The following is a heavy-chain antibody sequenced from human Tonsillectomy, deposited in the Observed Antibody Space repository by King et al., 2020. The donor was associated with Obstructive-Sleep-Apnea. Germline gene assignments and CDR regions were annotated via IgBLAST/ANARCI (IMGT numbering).Heavy chain of an antibody. CDR3: ARDIRRGNCTGPSGYYGTGGFDY. CDR2: ISYDGSNP. CDR1: GFTFSSFA. J-gene: IGHJ4*02. D-gene: IGHD2-8*02. V-gene: IGHV3-30-3*01. Sequence: VQLVESGGGVVQPGRSLRLSCAASGFTFSSFALHWVRQAPGKGLEWAAVISYDGSNPYYADSVKGRFTISRDASKNTLYLQMDSLRVDDTAVYYCARDIRRGNCTGPSGYYGTGGFDYWGQGTLVTVSS.